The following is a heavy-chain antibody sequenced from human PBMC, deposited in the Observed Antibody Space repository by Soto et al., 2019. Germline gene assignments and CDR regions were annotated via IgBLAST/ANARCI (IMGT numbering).Heavy chain of an antibody. CDR1: GYIFTTYW. J-gene: IGHJ4*02. D-gene: IGHD1-26*01. CDR2: IDPSDSYT. V-gene: IGHV5-10-1*01. CDR3: ARHSGHNYYFYY. Sequence: GESLKISCQTSGYIFTTYWISWVRQMPGKGLEWMGRIDPSDSYTNYSPAFQGHVTISGDRSTSTAYLQWSSLKASDTAMFYCARHSGHNYYFYYWGQGALVTVSS.